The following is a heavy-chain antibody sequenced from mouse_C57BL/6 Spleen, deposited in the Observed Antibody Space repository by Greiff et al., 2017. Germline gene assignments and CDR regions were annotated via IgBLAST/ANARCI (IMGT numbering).Heavy chain of an antibody. CDR2: IYPGSGST. V-gene: IGHV1-55*01. J-gene: IGHJ3*01. Sequence: QVQLQQPGAELVKPGASVKMSCKASGYTFTSYWITWVQQRPGQGLEWIGDIYPGSGSTNYNEKFKSKATLTVDTSSSTAYMQLSSLTSEDSAVYYGAREGNYGNYVAWFAYWGQGTLVTVSA. CDR1: GYTFTSYW. CDR3: AREGNYGNYVAWFAY. D-gene: IGHD2-1*01.